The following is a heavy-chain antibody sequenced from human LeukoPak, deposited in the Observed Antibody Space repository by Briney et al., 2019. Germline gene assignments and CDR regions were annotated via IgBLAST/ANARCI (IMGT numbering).Heavy chain of an antibody. CDR3: ARGRRVVGFDP. D-gene: IGHD1-14*01. CDR2: INPSGGST. V-gene: IGHV1-46*01. Sequence: ASVKVSCKASGYTFTSYYMHWVRQAPGQGLEWMGIINPSGGSTSYAQKFQGRVTMTRNTSISTAYMELSSLRSEDTAVYYCARGRRVVGFDPWGQGTLVTVSS. J-gene: IGHJ5*02. CDR1: GYTFTSYY.